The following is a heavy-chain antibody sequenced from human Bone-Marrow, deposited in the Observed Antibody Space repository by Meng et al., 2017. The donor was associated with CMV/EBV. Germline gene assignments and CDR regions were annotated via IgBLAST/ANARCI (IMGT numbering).Heavy chain of an antibody. D-gene: IGHD6-19*01. V-gene: IGHV3-23*03. CDR1: GFTFSSYA. CDR3: AKGGGGHSSGWYGALDY. CDR2: IYSGGSST. J-gene: IGHJ4*02. Sequence: GGSLRLSCAASGFTFSSYAMSWVRQAPGKGLEWVSVIYSGGSSTYYADSVKGRFTISRDNSKNTLYLQMNSLRAEDTGVYYCAKGGGGHSSGWYGALDYWGQGTLVTVSS.